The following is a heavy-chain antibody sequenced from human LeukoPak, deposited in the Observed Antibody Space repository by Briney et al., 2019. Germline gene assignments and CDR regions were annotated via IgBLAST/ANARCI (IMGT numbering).Heavy chain of an antibody. V-gene: IGHV4-39*07. Sequence: SETLSLTCTVSGGSISSSSYYWGWIRQPPGKGLEWIGSIYYSGSTYYNPSLKSRVTISVDTSKNQFSLKLSSVTAADTAVYYCARGIIAVAGINYWGQGTLVTVSS. CDR3: ARGIIAVAGINY. D-gene: IGHD6-19*01. CDR1: GGSISSSSYY. CDR2: IYYSGST. J-gene: IGHJ4*02.